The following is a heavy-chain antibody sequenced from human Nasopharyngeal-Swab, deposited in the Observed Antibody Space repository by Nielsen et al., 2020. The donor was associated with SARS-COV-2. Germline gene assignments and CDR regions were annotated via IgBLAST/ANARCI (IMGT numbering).Heavy chain of an antibody. V-gene: IGHV4-59*12. CDR3: AREAVGGLVDS. CDR2: FYYGGIT. D-gene: IGHD1-26*01. CDR1: GGSISSYY. J-gene: IGHJ4*02. Sequence: SETLSLTCTVSGGSISSYYWSWIRQSPGKGLEWIGYFYYGGITNYNPSLKSRVTILIDTSKNQFSLKLNSVTAADTAVYYCAREAVGGLVDSWGQGTLVTVSS.